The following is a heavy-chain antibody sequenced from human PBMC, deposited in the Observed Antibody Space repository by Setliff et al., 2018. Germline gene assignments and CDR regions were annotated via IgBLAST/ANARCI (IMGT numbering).Heavy chain of an antibody. CDR2: MYYSGDT. Sequence: PSETLSLTCTVSGGSVRGYYWSWIRQPPGKGLEWIGYMYYSGDTNYNPSLKSRVTISVDTSKNQFSLRLSSVTAADTAVYYCARTGTYRYFDHWGQGTLVTVSS. CDR1: GGSVRGYY. J-gene: IGHJ4*02. V-gene: IGHV4-59*08. D-gene: IGHD1-1*01. CDR3: ARTGTYRYFDH.